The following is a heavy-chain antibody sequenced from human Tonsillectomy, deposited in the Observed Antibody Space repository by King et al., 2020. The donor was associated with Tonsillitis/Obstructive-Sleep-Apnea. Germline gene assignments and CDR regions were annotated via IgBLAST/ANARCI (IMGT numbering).Heavy chain of an antibody. J-gene: IGHJ4*02. Sequence: VQLVESGAEVKKPGSSVKVSCKASGGTSRRSAMTWVRQAPGQGLDWMGGFIPIFRTTNNAQQVQGRVTITADESTNTTYRELCSLTSEDTAVYYCAGGAFVAAAGPYFDYWGQGTLVTVSA. V-gene: IGHV1-69*01. CDR1: GGTSRRSA. CDR2: FIPIFRTT. D-gene: IGHD6-13*01. CDR3: AGGAFVAAAGPYFDY.